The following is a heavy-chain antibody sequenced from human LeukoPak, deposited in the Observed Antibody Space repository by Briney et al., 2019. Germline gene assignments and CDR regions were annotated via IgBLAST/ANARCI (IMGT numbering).Heavy chain of an antibody. CDR3: ASYRYGSSFAFDI. J-gene: IGHJ3*02. CDR2: IYSGGST. V-gene: IGHV3-66*01. Sequence: PGGSLRLSCGASGFTVSTNYMSWVRQAPGKGLEWVSIIYSGGSTYYADSVKGRFPISRDNSKNTLYLQMNSLRAEDTAVYYCASYRYGSSFAFDIWGQGTMVTVSS. CDR1: GFTVSTNY. D-gene: IGHD6-6*01.